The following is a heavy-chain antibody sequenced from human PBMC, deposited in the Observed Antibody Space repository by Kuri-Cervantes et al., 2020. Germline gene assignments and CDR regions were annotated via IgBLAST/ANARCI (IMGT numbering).Heavy chain of an antibody. CDR2: IRSKAYGGTT. J-gene: IGHJ4*02. Sequence: GESLKISCTASGFTFGDYGMSWFRQAPGKGLDWVGFIRSKAYGGTTEYAASVKGRFTIPRDESKSIAYLQMNSPKTEDTAVYYCTRVGYHDSSGLADYWGQGTLVTVSS. CDR3: TRVGYHDSSGLADY. CDR1: GFTFGDYG. V-gene: IGHV3-49*03. D-gene: IGHD3-22*01.